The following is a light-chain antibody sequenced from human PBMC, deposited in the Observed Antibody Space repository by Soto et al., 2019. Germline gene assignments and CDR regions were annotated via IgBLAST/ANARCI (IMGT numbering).Light chain of an antibody. CDR2: GAS. V-gene: IGKV3-15*01. CDR1: QSVSRS. J-gene: IGKJ3*01. CDR3: QQYSNWPPFT. Sequence: EIVMTQSPATLSVSPGERVTLSCRANQSVSRSLAWYQQKPGQAPRLLIYGASTRATGIPAKFSGSGSGTEFTLTISSLQSEDFAVYYCQQYSNWPPFTFGPGTKVDIK.